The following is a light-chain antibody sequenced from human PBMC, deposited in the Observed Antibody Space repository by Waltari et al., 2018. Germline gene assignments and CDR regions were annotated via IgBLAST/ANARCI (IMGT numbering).Light chain of an antibody. J-gene: IGKJ2*02. CDR3: QQYGSSPPWT. CDR2: GAS. Sequence: EIVLTQSPGTLSLSPGERATLSCRASQSVSSSYLAWYQQKPGQAPKLLIYGASTRATRIPDRFSGSGSGTDFALTISRLEPEDFAVYYCQQYGSSPPWTFGQGTKLEIK. CDR1: QSVSSSY. V-gene: IGKV3-20*01.